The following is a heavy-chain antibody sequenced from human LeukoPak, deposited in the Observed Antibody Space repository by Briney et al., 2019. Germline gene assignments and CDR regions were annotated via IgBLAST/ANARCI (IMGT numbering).Heavy chain of an antibody. Sequence: GGSLRLSCAASGFTFSSYWMSWVRQAPGKGLEWVANIKQDGSEKYYVDSVKGRFTISRDNDKNSLYLQMNSLRAEDTAVYYCATLFGAGPPDSSGFDYWGQGTLVTVSS. CDR2: IKQDGSEK. J-gene: IGHJ4*02. CDR3: ATLFGAGPPDSSGFDY. CDR1: GFTFSSYW. V-gene: IGHV3-7*01. D-gene: IGHD3-22*01.